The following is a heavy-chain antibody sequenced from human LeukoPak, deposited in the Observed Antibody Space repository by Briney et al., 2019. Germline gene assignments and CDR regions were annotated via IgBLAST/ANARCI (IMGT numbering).Heavy chain of an antibody. V-gene: IGHV3-23*01. J-gene: IGHJ5*02. CDR1: GFTFEASA. D-gene: IGHD5-12*01. CDR2: ITGGGEST. CDR3: AKDLRDSGYDTYNWFDP. Sequence: GGSLRLSCAASGFTFEASAMSWVRQAPGKGLEWVAVITGGGESTYYADSVKGRFTISRDNSKNTLYLQMNSLRAEDTAVYYCAKDLRDSGYDTYNWFDPWGQGTLVTVSS.